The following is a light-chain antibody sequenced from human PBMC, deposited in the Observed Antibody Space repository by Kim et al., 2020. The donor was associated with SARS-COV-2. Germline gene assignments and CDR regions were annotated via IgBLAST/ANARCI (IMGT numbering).Light chain of an antibody. CDR2: LTS. J-gene: IGKJ2*01. Sequence: LSASMGDRVTITCRASQTISPWLAWYQQKPGKAPKLLIYLTSSLQTGVPSRFIGSGSGTEFTLTISSLQPDDVATYFCQQYNTYYTFGQVTKLEI. V-gene: IGKV1-5*03. CDR3: QQYNTYYT. CDR1: QTISPW.